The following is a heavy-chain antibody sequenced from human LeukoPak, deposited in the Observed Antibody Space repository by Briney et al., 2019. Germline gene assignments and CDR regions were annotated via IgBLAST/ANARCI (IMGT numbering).Heavy chain of an antibody. CDR1: GFTFGRFA. CDR3: ARGQLWLLSY. D-gene: IGHD5-18*01. Sequence: GGSLRLSCAASGFTFGRFAMYWVRQAPGKGLEWVAIISNDGSNEYYADSVKGRFTISRDNSKNTLYLQMNSLRAEDTAVYYCARGQLWLLSYWGQGTLVTVSS. V-gene: IGHV3-30-3*01. J-gene: IGHJ4*02. CDR2: ISNDGSNE.